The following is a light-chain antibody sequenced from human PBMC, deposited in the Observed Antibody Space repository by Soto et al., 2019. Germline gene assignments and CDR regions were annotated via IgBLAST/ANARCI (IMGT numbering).Light chain of an antibody. V-gene: IGLV2-14*01. Sequence: QSALTQPASVSGSPGQSITISCTGTSSDIGVYNYVSWYQQHPGKAPKLMICEVSNRPSGVSSRFSGSKSGNTASLTISGLRAEDEADYYCTSFTTTRIWVFGGGTKLTVL. CDR3: TSFTTTRIWV. CDR2: EVS. CDR1: SSDIGVYNY. J-gene: IGLJ3*02.